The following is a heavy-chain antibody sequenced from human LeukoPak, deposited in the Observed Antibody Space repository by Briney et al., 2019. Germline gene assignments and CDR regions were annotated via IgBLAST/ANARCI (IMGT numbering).Heavy chain of an antibody. CDR3: ARGYLGAQYYFDY. CDR1: GCTFNNYG. D-gene: IGHD1-14*01. Sequence: PGRSLRLSCAASGCTFNNYGMHWVRQAPGKGLEWVAVIWFDGAGKYYADSVKGRFTISRDNSKNTLYLQMNSLRAEDTAVYYCARGYLGAQYYFDYWGQGTLVTVSS. CDR2: IWFDGAGK. J-gene: IGHJ4*02. V-gene: IGHV3-33*01.